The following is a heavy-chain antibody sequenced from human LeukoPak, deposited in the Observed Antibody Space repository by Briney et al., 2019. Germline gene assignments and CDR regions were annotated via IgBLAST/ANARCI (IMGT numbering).Heavy chain of an antibody. J-gene: IGHJ4*02. CDR3: GRGSGVVSPNYFCDS. CDR1: GDSLTSYS. CDR2: ISAYNGHT. V-gene: IGHV1-18*04. D-gene: IGHD2-21*01. Sequence: ASVKVSCKSSGDSLTSYSFTWVRQAPGQGLEWMGWISAYNGHTKYAQRIEGRVTMTTDTSTSTAYMELRSLRSDDTAVYYCGRGSGVVSPNYFCDSWGQGTLVTVSS.